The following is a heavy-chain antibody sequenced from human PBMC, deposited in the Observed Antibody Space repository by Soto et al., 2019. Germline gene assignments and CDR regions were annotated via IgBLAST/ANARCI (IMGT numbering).Heavy chain of an antibody. D-gene: IGHD2-21*01. CDR2: IYYSGSN. Sequence: PSETLSHTCTVSGGAVSIGSYDWNWIRHPPGKGLEWIGYIYYSGSNNYTPSLKSRVTISVDTSKNQFSLKLSSVTAATTAVYYCARLGLWYCFVYWGQGTVVPASS. J-gene: IGHJ4*02. CDR1: GGAVSIGSYD. CDR3: ARLGLWYCFVY. V-gene: IGHV4-61*01.